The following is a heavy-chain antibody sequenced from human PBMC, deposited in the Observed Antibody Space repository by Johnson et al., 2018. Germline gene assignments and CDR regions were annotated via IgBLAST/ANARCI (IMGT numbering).Heavy chain of an antibody. CDR1: GFTFSSYA. CDR2: LTYDGNTT. D-gene: IGHD3-22*01. CDR3: ATHYYDTSGDSGAFEL. J-gene: IGHJ3*01. Sequence: QVQLVESGGGVVQPGRSLRLSCAASGFTFSSYAMHWVHQIPGEGLKWVAGLTYDGNTTLYGEYVKGRFTLARDNSKNILYLYMNSLRADDTACYLCATHYYDTSGDSGAFELWGQVTMVTVS. V-gene: IGHV3-30-3*01.